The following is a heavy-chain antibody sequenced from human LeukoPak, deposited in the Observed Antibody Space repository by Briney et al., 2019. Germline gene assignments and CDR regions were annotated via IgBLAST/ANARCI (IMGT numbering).Heavy chain of an antibody. CDR3: TTESFDP. CDR1: GFTVSSNY. Sequence: GGSLRLSCAASGFTVSSNYMSWVRQAPGKGLEWVGRIRSKTDGGTTDYAAPVKVRFTISRDDSKNTLYLHMNSLKTEDTAVYYCTTESFDPWGQGTLVTVSS. CDR2: IRSKTDGGTT. V-gene: IGHV3-15*01. J-gene: IGHJ5*02.